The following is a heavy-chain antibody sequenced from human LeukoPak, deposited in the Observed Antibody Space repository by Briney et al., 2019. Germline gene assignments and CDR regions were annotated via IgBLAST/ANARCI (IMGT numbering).Heavy chain of an antibody. CDR2: ISSSSSYI. CDR3: AKDINIWFGELRIDY. CDR1: GFTFSSYS. D-gene: IGHD3-10*01. Sequence: GGSLRLSCAASGFTFSSYSMNWVRQAPGKGLEWVSSISSSSSYIYYADSVKGRFTISRDNAKNSLYLQMNSLRVEDTALYYCAKDINIWFGELRIDYWGQGTLVTVSS. J-gene: IGHJ4*02. V-gene: IGHV3-21*04.